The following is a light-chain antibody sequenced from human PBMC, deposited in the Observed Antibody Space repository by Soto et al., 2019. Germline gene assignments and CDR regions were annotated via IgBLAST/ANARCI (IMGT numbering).Light chain of an antibody. Sequence: EIVLTQSPGTLSLSPGQRATLSCRASQSVSSSYLAWYQHKCGQAPRLLMFGTGSRATGIPDRFRGTGSGKDFTLIINRLEPEDFAVDYCQQYSSKPHTFGQGTKVDTK. J-gene: IGKJ2*01. CDR3: QQYSSKPHT. CDR2: GTG. V-gene: IGKV3-20*01. CDR1: QSVSSSY.